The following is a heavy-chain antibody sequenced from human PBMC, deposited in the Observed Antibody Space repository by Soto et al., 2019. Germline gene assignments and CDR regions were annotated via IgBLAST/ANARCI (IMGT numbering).Heavy chain of an antibody. CDR1: GYTLTELS. CDR2: FDPEDGET. Sequence: ASLKVSCKVSGYTLTELSMHWVLQAPGKGLEWMGGFDPEDGETIYAQKFQGRVTMTEDTSTDTAYMELSSLRSEDTAVYYCATCPIVVVVDACSFDPWGQGTLVTVSS. V-gene: IGHV1-24*01. J-gene: IGHJ5*02. CDR3: ATCPIVVVVDACSFDP. D-gene: IGHD2-15*01.